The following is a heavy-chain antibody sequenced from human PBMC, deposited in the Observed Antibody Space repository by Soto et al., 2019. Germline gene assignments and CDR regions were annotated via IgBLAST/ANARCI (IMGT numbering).Heavy chain of an antibody. Sequence: EVLLVQSGAEVKKPGESLKISCEGSGYSFTSYWIGWARQMSGKGLEWMGIINPGDSDTRYSPSFQGQVTISVDRSINTAYLHWSSLEASDTAMYYCARRPYLEHGMDVWGQGTTVTVSS. V-gene: IGHV5-51*01. CDR2: INPGDSDT. CDR1: GYSFTSYW. J-gene: IGHJ6*02. CDR3: ARRPYLEHGMDV.